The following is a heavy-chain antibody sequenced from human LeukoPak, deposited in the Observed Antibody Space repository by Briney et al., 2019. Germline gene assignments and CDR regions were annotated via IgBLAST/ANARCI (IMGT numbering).Heavy chain of an antibody. D-gene: IGHD3-9*01. CDR2: INHSGST. CDR1: GGSFSGYY. J-gene: IGHJ4*02. Sequence: SETLSLTCAVYGGSFSGYYWSWIRQPPGKGLEWIGEINHSGSTNYNPSLKSRVTISVDTSKNQFSLKLSSVTAADTAVYYCARQYYDILTGYPDWYFDYWGQGTLVTVSS. CDR3: ARQYYDILTGYPDWYFDY. V-gene: IGHV4-34*01.